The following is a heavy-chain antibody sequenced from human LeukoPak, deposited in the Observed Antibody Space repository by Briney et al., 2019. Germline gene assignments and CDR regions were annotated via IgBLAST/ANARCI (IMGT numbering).Heavy chain of an antibody. Sequence: GGTLRLSCAVSGFTFSDYYVSWIRQAPGKGLEWVSYISSSGSTIYYAASVKGRFTISKEYTKHSLYLQMNSLRAEVTAVYCCARVVRDADSMDVWGKGTTVTVSS. CDR1: GFTFSDYY. V-gene: IGHV3-11*04. CDR3: ARVVRDADSMDV. J-gene: IGHJ6*04. CDR2: ISSSGSTI.